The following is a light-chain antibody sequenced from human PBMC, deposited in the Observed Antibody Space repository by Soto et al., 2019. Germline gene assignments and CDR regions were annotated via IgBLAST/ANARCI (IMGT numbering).Light chain of an antibody. V-gene: IGKV3D-15*01. CDR1: QSVSSN. J-gene: IGKJ4*01. CDR2: GAS. CDR3: QQYNNWLVT. Sequence: EIVMTQSPATLSVSPGERATLSCRASQSVSSNLAWYQQKPGQAPRLLIYGASTRATGIPARFSGSGSGTAFTITISSLQSEDFAVYYCQQYNNWLVTFGGGTKVEIK.